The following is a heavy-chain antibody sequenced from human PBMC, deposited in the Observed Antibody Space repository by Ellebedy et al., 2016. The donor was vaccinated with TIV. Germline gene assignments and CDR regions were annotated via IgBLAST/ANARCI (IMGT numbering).Heavy chain of an antibody. J-gene: IGHJ5*02. Sequence: GESLKISCAASGFTFSSYWMHWVRQAPGKGLVWVSRINSDGSSTSYADSVKGRFTISRDNSKNTLYLQMNSLRAEDTAVYYCAGSITIFGVPIGFDPWGQGTLVTVSS. CDR2: INSDGSST. V-gene: IGHV3-74*01. CDR1: GFTFSSYW. CDR3: AGSITIFGVPIGFDP. D-gene: IGHD3-3*01.